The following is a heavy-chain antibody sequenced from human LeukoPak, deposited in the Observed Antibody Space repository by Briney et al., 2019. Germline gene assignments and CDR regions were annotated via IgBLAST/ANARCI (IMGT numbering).Heavy chain of an antibody. D-gene: IGHD3-9*01. CDR2: IRSKANSYAT. CDR3: ARDGSGPYDILTGYSPFDY. V-gene: IGHV3-73*01. CDR1: GFTFSGSA. J-gene: IGHJ4*02. Sequence: GGSLRLSCAASGFTFSGSAMHWVRQASGKGLEWVGRIRSKANSYATAYAASVKGRFTISRDNAKNSLYLQMNSLRAEDTAVYYCARDGSGPYDILTGYSPFDYWGQGTLVTVSS.